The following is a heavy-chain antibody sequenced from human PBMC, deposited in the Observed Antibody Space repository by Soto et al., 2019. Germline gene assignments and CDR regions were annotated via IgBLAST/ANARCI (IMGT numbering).Heavy chain of an antibody. CDR3: ARVRIQQLVLWDWFDP. CDR1: GGTFSSYA. J-gene: IGHJ5*02. Sequence: QVQLVQSGAEVKKPGSSVKVSCKASGGTFSSYAISWVRQAPGQGLEWMGGIIPIFGTANYAQKFQGRVKITANKPTSTAYMELGSLRSEDTAVYYCARVRIQQLVLWDWFDPWGEGPLVTVSS. V-gene: IGHV1-69*14. D-gene: IGHD6-13*01. CDR2: IIPIFGTA.